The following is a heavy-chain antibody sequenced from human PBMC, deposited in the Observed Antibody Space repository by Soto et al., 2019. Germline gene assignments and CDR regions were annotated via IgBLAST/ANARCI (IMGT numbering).Heavy chain of an antibody. CDR3: ARGSYYSGWV. D-gene: IGHD6-19*01. J-gene: IGHJ4*02. CDR1: GDSVSSTSTA. CDR2: TYYRSKWFS. Sequence: SQTLSLTCAISGDSVSSTSTAWSWIRQSPSRGLEWLGRTYYRSKWFSDYAVSVKSRISINPDTSKDQFSLQLNSVTPEDTAVYYCARGSYYSGWVWGQGTLVTVSS. V-gene: IGHV6-1*01.